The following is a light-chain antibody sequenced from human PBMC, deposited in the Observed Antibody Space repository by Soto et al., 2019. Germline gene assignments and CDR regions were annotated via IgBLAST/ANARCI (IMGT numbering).Light chain of an antibody. CDR2: GAS. J-gene: IGKJ2*01. CDR3: QQYGSSPQYT. Sequence: EIVLTQSPGTLSLSPGERATLSCRASQSVSSSYLAWYQQKPGQAPRLLIYGASSRATGMPDRFSGSGSGKDFTLTISRLEREDYAVYYCQQYGSSPQYTFGQGTKLEIK. CDR1: QSVSSSY. V-gene: IGKV3-20*01.